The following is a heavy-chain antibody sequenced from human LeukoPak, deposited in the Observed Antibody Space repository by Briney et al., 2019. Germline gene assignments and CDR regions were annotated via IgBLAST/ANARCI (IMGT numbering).Heavy chain of an antibody. J-gene: IGHJ4*02. CDR2: IYNSGSA. D-gene: IGHD1-14*01. CDR1: GASIRRTSYY. Sequence: SETLSLTCTVSGASIRRTSYYWGWIRQPPGKGLEWIGTIYNSGSAYYNPSLKSRVTISVDTSKNQFSLKVSSVTAADTAVYYCASGSGYFFDYRGQGTLVTVSS. V-gene: IGHV4-39*01. CDR3: ASGSGYFFDY.